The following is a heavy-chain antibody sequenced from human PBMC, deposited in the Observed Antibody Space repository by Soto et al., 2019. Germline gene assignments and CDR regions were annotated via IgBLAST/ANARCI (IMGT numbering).Heavy chain of an antibody. J-gene: IGHJ5*02. V-gene: IGHV3-21*01. D-gene: IGHD3-10*01. CDR3: ARDYHGSGSYGWFDP. CDR2: ISSSSSYI. Sequence: EVQLVESGGGLVKPGGSLRLSCAASGFTFSSYSMNWVRQAPGKGLEWVSSISSSSSYIYYADSVKGRFTISRDNAKNSLYLQMNSLRDEDTAVYYCARDYHGSGSYGWFDPWGQGTLVTVSS. CDR1: GFTFSSYS.